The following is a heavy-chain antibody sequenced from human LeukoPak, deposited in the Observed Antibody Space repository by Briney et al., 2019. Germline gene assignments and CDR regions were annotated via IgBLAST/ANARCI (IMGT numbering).Heavy chain of an antibody. J-gene: IGHJ4*02. D-gene: IGHD3-3*01. Sequence: PSETLSLTCTVSGGSISSYYWSWIRQPAGKGLEWIGRIYTSGSTNYNPSLKSRVTMSVDTSKNQFSLKLSSVTAADTAVYYCARGNIGFLEWLSAFDYWGQGTLVTVSS. CDR2: IYTSGST. CDR1: GGSISSYY. CDR3: ARGNIGFLEWLSAFDY. V-gene: IGHV4-4*07.